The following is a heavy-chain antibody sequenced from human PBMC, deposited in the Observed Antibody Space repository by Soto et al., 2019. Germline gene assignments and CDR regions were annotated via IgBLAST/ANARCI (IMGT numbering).Heavy chain of an antibody. CDR2: LSSNGDNT. D-gene: IGHD3-9*01. CDR1: GFTFSSYA. CDR3: VMVSFDWLLLRSYDMDV. V-gene: IGHV3-64D*09. J-gene: IGHJ6*02. Sequence: GGSLRLSCAASGFTFSSYALHWVRQAPGKGLEYVSALSSNGDNTYYADSVKGRFIISRDISKNTLYLQMRSLRPEDTAVYYCVMVSFDWLLLRSYDMDVWGQGTTVTVSS.